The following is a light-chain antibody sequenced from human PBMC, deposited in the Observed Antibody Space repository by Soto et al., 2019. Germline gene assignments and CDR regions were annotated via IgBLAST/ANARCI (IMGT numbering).Light chain of an antibody. V-gene: IGKV1-5*01. CDR2: DAS. CDR3: LQHNSYLST. Sequence: DIQMTQSPSTLSASLGDRVTITCRASQSISSWLAWYQQKPGKAPKLLVYDASSLQSGVPSRFSGSGYGTEFNLTISSLQTEDFATYYCLQHNSYLSTFGGGTKVDIK. CDR1: QSISSW. J-gene: IGKJ4*01.